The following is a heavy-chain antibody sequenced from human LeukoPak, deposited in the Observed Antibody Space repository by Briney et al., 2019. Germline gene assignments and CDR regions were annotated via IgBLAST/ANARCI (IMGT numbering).Heavy chain of an antibody. CDR2: IRYDGSNK. CDR1: GFTFSSYS. CDR3: AKDAVVGATSNAFDI. V-gene: IGHV3-30*02. J-gene: IGHJ3*02. D-gene: IGHD1-26*01. Sequence: GGSLRLSCAASGFTFSSYSMNWVRQAPGKGLEWVAFIRYDGSNKYYADSVKGRFTISRDNSKNTLYLQMNSLRAEDTAVYYCAKDAVVGATSNAFDIWGQGTMVTVSS.